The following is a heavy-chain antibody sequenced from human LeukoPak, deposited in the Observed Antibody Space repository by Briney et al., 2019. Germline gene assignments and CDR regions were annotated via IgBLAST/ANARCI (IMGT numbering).Heavy chain of an antibody. Sequence: GESLKISCKGSGYSFTSYWIGWVRQMPGRGLEWMGIIYPGDSDTRYSPSFQGQVTISADKSISTAYLQWSSLKASDTAMYYCAKALVGATFGFDYWGQGTLVTVSS. V-gene: IGHV5-51*01. CDR2: IYPGDSDT. CDR1: GYSFTSYW. CDR3: AKALVGATFGFDY. D-gene: IGHD1-26*01. J-gene: IGHJ4*02.